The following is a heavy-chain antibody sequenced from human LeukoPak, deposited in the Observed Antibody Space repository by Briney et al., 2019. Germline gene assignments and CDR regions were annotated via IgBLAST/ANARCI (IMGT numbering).Heavy chain of an antibody. CDR1: GGSVSSGSYY. V-gene: IGHV4-61*01. CDR2: IYYSGST. Sequence: SETLSLTCTVSGGSVSSGSYYWSWIRQPPGKGLEWIGYIYYSGSTNYNPSLKSRVTISADTSKNQFSLKLSSVTAADTAVYYCARDGDYWGQGTLATVSS. J-gene: IGHJ4*02. CDR3: ARDGDY.